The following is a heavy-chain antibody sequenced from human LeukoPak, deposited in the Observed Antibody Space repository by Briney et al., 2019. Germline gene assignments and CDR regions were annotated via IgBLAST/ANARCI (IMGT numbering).Heavy chain of an antibody. J-gene: IGHJ6*03. CDR3: ARDLYCSSTSCSVIYMDV. Sequence: PGGSLRLSCAASGFTFISYAMHWVRQAPGKGLEWVAVISYDGSNKYYADSVKGRFTISRDNSKNTLYLQMNSLRAEDTAVYYCARDLYCSSTSCSVIYMDVWGKGTTVTVSS. V-gene: IGHV3-30*04. D-gene: IGHD2-2*01. CDR1: GFTFISYA. CDR2: ISYDGSNK.